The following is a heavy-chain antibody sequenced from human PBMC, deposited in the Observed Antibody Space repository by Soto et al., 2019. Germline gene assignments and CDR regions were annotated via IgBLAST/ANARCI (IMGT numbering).Heavy chain of an antibody. CDR1: GYTFTGYY. CDR2: INPNSGGT. D-gene: IGHD2-2*01. V-gene: IGHV1-2*04. J-gene: IGHJ4*02. Sequence: QVQLVQSGAEVKKPGASVKVSCKASGYTFTGYYMHWVRQAPGQGLEWMGWINPNSGGTNYAQKLQGWVTMTRDTSISTAYMELSRLRSDDTAVYYCAREECSSTSCYDYWGQGTLVTVSS. CDR3: AREECSSTSCYDY.